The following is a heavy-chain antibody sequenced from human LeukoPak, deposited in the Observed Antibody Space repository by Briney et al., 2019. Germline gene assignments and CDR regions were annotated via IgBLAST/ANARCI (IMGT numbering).Heavy chain of an antibody. CDR1: GVSISRGSHY. CDR3: ATEYCASSSCRFDS. V-gene: IGHV4-61*02. D-gene: IGHD2-2*01. CDR2: IHTIGNT. Sequence: SETLSLTCTVSGVSISRGSHYWSWIRQPAGKGLEWIGRIHTIGNTNYSPSLWRRVTISLDTSKKQFSLKLTSVTAADTAIYYCATEYCASSSCRFDSWGQGTLVTVSS. J-gene: IGHJ4*02.